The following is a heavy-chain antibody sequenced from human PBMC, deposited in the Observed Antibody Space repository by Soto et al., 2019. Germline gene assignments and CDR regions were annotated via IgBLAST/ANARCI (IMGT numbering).Heavy chain of an antibody. CDR1: GFSFSSYA. CDR2: LTGSGDTT. J-gene: IGHJ6*02. V-gene: IGHV3-23*01. CDR3: AKGTQYFYYYAMDV. Sequence: ELQLLESGGGLAQPGGSLRLSCAASGFSFSSYAMNWVRQAPGKGLEWVSALTGSGDTTYYADSVKGRFSISRDNSKNTLYLQMSSLRGEDTAVYHCAKGTQYFYYYAMDVWGQGTTVTVSS. D-gene: IGHD3-10*01.